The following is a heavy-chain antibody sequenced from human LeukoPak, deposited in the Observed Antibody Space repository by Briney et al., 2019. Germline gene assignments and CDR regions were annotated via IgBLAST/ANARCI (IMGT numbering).Heavy chain of an antibody. D-gene: IGHD3-22*01. Sequence: GGSLRLSCAASGFTFSNYEMNWVRQAPGKGLEWVSYISSSGSTIYYADSVKGRFTISRDNAKNSLYLQMNSLRAEDTAVYYCATYYYDSSGYYGWGQGTLVTVSS. V-gene: IGHV3-48*03. CDR3: ATYYYDSSGYYG. CDR1: GFTFSNYE. CDR2: ISSSGSTI. J-gene: IGHJ4*02.